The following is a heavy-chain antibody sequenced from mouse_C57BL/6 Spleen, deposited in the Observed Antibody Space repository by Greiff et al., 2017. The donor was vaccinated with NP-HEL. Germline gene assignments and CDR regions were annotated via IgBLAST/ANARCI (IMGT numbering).Heavy chain of an antibody. CDR3: ARDLLLEFYYFDY. CDR1: GYSITSGYY. Sequence: VQLKESGPGLVKPSQSLSLTCSVTGYSITSGYYWNWIRQFPGNKLEWMGYISYDGSNNYNPSLKNRISITRDTSKNQFFLKLNSVTTEDTATYYCARDLLLEFYYFDYWGQGTTLTVSS. D-gene: IGHD1-1*01. J-gene: IGHJ2*01. V-gene: IGHV3-6*01. CDR2: ISYDGSN.